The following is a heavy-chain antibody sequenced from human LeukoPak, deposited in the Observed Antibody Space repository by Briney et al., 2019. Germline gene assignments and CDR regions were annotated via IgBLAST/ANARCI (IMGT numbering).Heavy chain of an antibody. Sequence: GGSLRLSCAASGFTFSSYAMHWVRQAPGKGLEYVSAISSNGGSTYYANSVKGRFTISRDNSKNTLYLQMGSLRAEDMAVYYCARAYAGWGADDYWGQGTLVTVSS. CDR2: ISSNGGST. CDR1: GFTFSSYA. J-gene: IGHJ4*02. V-gene: IGHV3-64*01. CDR3: ARAYAGWGADDY. D-gene: IGHD1-26*01.